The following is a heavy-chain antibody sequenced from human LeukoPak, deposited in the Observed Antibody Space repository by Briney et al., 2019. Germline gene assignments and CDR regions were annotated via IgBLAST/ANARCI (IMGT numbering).Heavy chain of an antibody. V-gene: IGHV3-20*01. J-gene: IGHJ6*02. Sequence: PGGSLRLSCAASGFTFDDYAMHWVRQAPGKGLEWVSGINWNGGSTGYADSVKGRFTISRDNAKNSLYLQMNSLRAEDTALYHCARGGWYSYDPYYYGMDVWGQGTTVTVSS. CDR3: ARGGWYSYDPYYYGMDV. D-gene: IGHD5-18*01. CDR1: GFTFDDYA. CDR2: INWNGGST.